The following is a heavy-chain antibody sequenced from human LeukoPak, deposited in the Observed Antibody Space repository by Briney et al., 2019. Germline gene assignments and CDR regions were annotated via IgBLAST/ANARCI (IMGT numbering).Heavy chain of an antibody. CDR2: IFHDGTT. Sequence: SETLSLTCSVSGYSISSGYYWGGIRQPPGPGLEWIGTIFHDGTTYYNPSLKSRVTRSVEKSKNPYPLRLNFVTAADTAVYSCARTIDDFRSGYYLALGYWGQGTLVTVSS. J-gene: IGHJ4*02. CDR3: ARTIDDFRSGYYLALGY. V-gene: IGHV4-38-2*01. CDR1: GYSISSGYY. D-gene: IGHD3-3*01.